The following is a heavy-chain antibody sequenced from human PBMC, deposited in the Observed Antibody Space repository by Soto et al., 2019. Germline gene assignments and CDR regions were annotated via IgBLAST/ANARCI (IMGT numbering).Heavy chain of an antibody. CDR3: ARGADGYNCNDDR. V-gene: IGHV3-21*01. CDR1: GFTFSSYS. CDR2: ISSSSSYI. J-gene: IGHJ4*02. Sequence: PGGSLRLSCAASGFTFSSYSMNWVRQAPGKGLEWVSSISSSSSYIYYADSVKGRFTISRDNAKNLLYLQMNSLRAEDTAVYYCARGADGYNCNDDRWGQGTLVTVSS. D-gene: IGHD1-1*01.